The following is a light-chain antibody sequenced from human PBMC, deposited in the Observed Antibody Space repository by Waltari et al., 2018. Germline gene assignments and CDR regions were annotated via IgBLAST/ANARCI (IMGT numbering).Light chain of an antibody. Sequence: QSVLTQPPSASGTPGRRVTIPCSGSYSTAAGNRVTWYQQLPGTAPKLLIYSNDYRPSGVPDRFSGSKSGTSASLAISGLQSEDEADYYCATWDDRLTGVVFGGGTRVTVL. CDR3: ATWDDRLTGVV. J-gene: IGLJ2*01. CDR2: SND. CDR1: YSTAAGNR. V-gene: IGLV1-44*01.